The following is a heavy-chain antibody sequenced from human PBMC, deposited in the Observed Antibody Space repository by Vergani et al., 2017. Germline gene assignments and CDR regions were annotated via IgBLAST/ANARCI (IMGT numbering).Heavy chain of an antibody. Sequence: QVQLQESGPGLVKSSETLSLTCSVSFDSIRNLYCNWIRQPPGKGLEWIGCIYFSGDTYYRSSLKSRLTISADSSRNQFFLKLTSVTAADTAVYYCARDGGEYDKDALDVWGQGTKVTVTS. CDR1: FDSIRNLY. J-gene: IGHJ3*01. CDR2: IYFSGDT. CDR3: ARDGGEYDKDALDV. D-gene: IGHD2-21*01. V-gene: IGHV4-4*08.